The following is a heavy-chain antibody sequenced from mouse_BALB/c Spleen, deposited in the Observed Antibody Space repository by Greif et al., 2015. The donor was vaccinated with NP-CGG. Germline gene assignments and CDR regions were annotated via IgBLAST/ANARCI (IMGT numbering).Heavy chain of an antibody. CDR3: ARLEYGNYVNFDY. CDR2: ILPGSGST. D-gene: IGHD2-10*02. V-gene: IGHV1-9*01. Sequence: QVQLQQSGAELMKPGASVKISCKATGYTFSSYWIEWVKQRPGHGLEWIGEILPGSGSTNYNEKFKGKATFTADTSSNTAYMQLSSLTSEDSAVYYCARLEYGNYVNFDYWGQGTTLTVSS. CDR1: GYTFSSYW. J-gene: IGHJ2*01.